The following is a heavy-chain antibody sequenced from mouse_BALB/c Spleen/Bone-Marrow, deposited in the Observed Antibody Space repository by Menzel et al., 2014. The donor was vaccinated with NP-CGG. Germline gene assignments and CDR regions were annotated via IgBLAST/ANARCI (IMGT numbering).Heavy chain of an antibody. CDR2: INPYNGDT. Sequence: VQLQQSGPELVKPGASVKISCKASGYLFTGYFMNWVKQSHGKSLEWIGRINPYNGDTFYNQKFKGKATLTVDKSSSTAHIELLSLTTEDSAVYYYGGGTTGVAKNYYYAMDYWGQGTSVTVSS. J-gene: IGHJ4*01. D-gene: IGHD1-1*01. CDR1: GYLFTGYF. V-gene: IGHV1-37*01. CDR3: GGGTTGVAKNYYYAMDY.